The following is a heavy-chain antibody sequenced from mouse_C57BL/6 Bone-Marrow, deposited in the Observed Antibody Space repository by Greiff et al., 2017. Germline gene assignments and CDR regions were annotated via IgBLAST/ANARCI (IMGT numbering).Heavy chain of an antibody. J-gene: IGHJ2*01. Sequence: QVQLQQPGAELAKPGASVKMSCKASGYTFTSYWIPWVKQRPGQGLEWIGDIYPGSGSTNYNEKFKGKATLTADTSSSTAYMQLSSLTSEDSAVYYCARSNWCGDFDYWGQGTTLTVSS. D-gene: IGHD4-1*01. CDR2: IYPGSGST. CDR3: ARSNWCGDFDY. CDR1: GYTFTSYW. V-gene: IGHV1-55*01.